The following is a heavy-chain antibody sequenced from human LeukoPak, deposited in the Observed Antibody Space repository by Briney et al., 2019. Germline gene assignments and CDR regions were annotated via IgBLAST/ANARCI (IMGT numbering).Heavy chain of an antibody. Sequence: GGSLRLSCAASGFILRNYAMHWVRQAPGKGLEWVAVISFHGSDTYYADSVKGRFTFSRDNSKSTLYLQMNTLRTEDTAVYYCARDQGATDAFDIWGQGTMVTVSS. CDR3: ARDQGATDAFDI. D-gene: IGHD3-16*01. J-gene: IGHJ3*02. CDR1: GFILRNYA. CDR2: ISFHGSDT. V-gene: IGHV3-30*04.